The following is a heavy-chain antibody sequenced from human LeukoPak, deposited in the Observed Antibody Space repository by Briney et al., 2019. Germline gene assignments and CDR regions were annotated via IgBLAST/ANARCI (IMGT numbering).Heavy chain of an antibody. CDR3: ARAPKTISYSASGNPPDY. V-gene: IGHV4-59*08. Sequence: PETLSLTCPVYGRSISSFYWSCIRPPPGKGLGWIGYIYYSGSTNYNPSLKTRATISVDTSKNQFSLKLSSVTAADTAVYYCARAPKTISYSASGNPPDYWGQGTLVTVSS. D-gene: IGHD3-10*01. CDR2: IYYSGST. CDR1: GRSISSFY. J-gene: IGHJ4*02.